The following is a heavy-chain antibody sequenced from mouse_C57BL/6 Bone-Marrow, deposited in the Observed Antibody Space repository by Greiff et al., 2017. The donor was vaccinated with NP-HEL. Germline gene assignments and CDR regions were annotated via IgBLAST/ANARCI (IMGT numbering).Heavy chain of an antibody. V-gene: IGHV1-19*01. CDR1: GYTFTDYY. Sequence: VQLQQSGPVLVKPGASVKMSCKASGYTFTDYYMNWVKQSHGKSLEWIGVINPYNGGTSYNQKFKGKATLTVDKSSSTAYMELNSLTSEDSAVYCCARWGTTKGYWGQGTTLTVSS. CDR3: ARWGTTKGY. J-gene: IGHJ2*01. D-gene: IGHD1-1*01. CDR2: INPYNGGT.